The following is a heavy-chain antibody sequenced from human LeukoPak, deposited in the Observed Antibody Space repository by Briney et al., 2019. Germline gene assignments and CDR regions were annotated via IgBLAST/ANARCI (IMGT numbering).Heavy chain of an antibody. CDR2: ISGSGGST. Sequence: GGSLRLSCAASGFTFSSYAMSWVRQAPGKGLEWVSAISGSGGSTYYADSVKGRFTISRDNSKNTLYLQMNSLRAEDTAVYYCAKDLTIAAAGTSPFDYWGQGTLVTVSS. J-gene: IGHJ4*02. CDR1: GFTFSSYA. D-gene: IGHD6-13*01. V-gene: IGHV3-23*01. CDR3: AKDLTIAAAGTSPFDY.